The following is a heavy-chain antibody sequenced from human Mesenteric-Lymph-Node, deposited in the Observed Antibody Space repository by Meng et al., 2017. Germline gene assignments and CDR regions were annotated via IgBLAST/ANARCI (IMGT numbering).Heavy chain of an antibody. V-gene: IGHV3-74*01. CDR3: ARARGWYQAASVFDY. CDR2: MNDDGSST. D-gene: IGHD6-19*01. Sequence: GESLKISCAASGFTFSNYWMHWVRQAPGKGLVWVSRMNDDGSSTSYADSVKGRFTISRDNAKNTLYLQMNSLRAEDTAVYYCARARGWYQAASVFDYWGQGTLVTVSS. J-gene: IGHJ4*02. CDR1: GFTFSNYW.